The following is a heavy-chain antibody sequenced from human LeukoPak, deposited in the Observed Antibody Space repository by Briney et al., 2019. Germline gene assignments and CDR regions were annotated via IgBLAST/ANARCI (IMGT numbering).Heavy chain of an antibody. CDR2: IYHSGST. D-gene: IGHD3-10*01. Sequence: SETLSLTCTVSGGSISSGGYYWSWIRQPPGKGLEWIGYIYHSGSTNYNPSLKSRVTISVDTSKNQFSLKLSSVTAADTAVYYCARGGLLWFGTNWYFDLWGRGTLVTVSS. V-gene: IGHV4-30-2*01. J-gene: IGHJ2*01. CDR3: ARGGLLWFGTNWYFDL. CDR1: GGSISSGGYY.